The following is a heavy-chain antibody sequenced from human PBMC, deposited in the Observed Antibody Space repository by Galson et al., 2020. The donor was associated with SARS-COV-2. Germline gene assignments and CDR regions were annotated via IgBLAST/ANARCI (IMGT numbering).Heavy chain of an antibody. CDR1: GGTFSSYA. CDR3: ALDYDFWSGFYPHGDYYYGMDV. J-gene: IGHJ6*02. Sequence: SVKVSCKASGGTFSSYAISWVRQAPGQGLEWMGGIIPIFGTATYAQKFQGRVTITADESTSTAYMELSSLRSEDTAVYYCALDYDFWSGFYPHGDYYYGMDVWGQGTTVTVSS. CDR2: IIPIFGTA. D-gene: IGHD3-3*01. V-gene: IGHV1-69*13.